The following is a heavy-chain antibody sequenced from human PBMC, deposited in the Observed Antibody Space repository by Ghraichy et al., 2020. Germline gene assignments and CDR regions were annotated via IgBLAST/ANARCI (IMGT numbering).Heavy chain of an antibody. Sequence: GGSLRLSCAASGFSFSSSGMSWVRQAPGKGLEWVSAISTSGGSTYYADSVKGRFTVSRDNSKNTLYLQMNSLGAEDTAVYYCTKGGAAPWEYWGQGTLVTVSS. V-gene: IGHV3-23*01. CDR3: TKGGAAPWEY. CDR1: GFSFSSSG. CDR2: ISTSGGST. J-gene: IGHJ4*02. D-gene: IGHD6-13*01.